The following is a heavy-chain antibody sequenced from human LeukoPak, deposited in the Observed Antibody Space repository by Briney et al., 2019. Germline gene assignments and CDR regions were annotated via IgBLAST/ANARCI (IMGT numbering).Heavy chain of an antibody. CDR3: AKGRSSGYDLAPLED. Sequence: ASVKVSFKASGYTFTGYYMHWVRQAPGQGLEWMGWINPNSGGTNYAQNFQNRVTMTRDTSISTAYMDLTRLRSDDTAVYYCAKGRSSGYDLAPLEDWGQGTLVTVSS. D-gene: IGHD5-12*01. J-gene: IGHJ4*02. V-gene: IGHV1-2*02. CDR2: INPNSGGT. CDR1: GYTFTGYY.